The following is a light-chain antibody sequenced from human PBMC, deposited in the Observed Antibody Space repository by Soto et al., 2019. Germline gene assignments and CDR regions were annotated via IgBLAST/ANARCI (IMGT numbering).Light chain of an antibody. CDR3: TSWTTSTTMI. CDR2: DVN. Sequence: QSALTQPASVSGSPGQSITISCTGTSSDIGAYNFVSWYQQHPGKAPKLMLYDVNIRPSGVSNRFSCSKSGNTASLTISGLQAEYEADYYCTSWTTSTTMIFGGGTKVTVL. CDR1: SSDIGAYNF. J-gene: IGLJ2*01. V-gene: IGLV2-14*03.